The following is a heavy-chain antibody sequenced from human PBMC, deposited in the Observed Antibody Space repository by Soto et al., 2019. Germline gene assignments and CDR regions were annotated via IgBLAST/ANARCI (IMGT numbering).Heavy chain of an antibody. CDR1: GGSFSGYY. CDR2: INHSGST. Sequence: QVQLQQWGAGLLKPSETLSLTCAVYGGSFSGYYWSWIRQPPGKGLEWIGEINHSGSTNYNPSLKSRVTISVDTAKNHLSLKLSSVTAADTDVYYCARSMRGGLRSLDYWGQGTLVTVSS. J-gene: IGHJ4*02. CDR3: ARSMRGGLRSLDY. V-gene: IGHV4-34*01. D-gene: IGHD4-17*01.